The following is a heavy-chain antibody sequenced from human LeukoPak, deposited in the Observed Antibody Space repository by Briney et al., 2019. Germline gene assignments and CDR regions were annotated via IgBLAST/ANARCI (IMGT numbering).Heavy chain of an antibody. D-gene: IGHD1-26*01. J-gene: IGHJ4*02. Sequence: GGSLRLSCAASGFTVSSTYMSWVRQAPGKGLEWVSVIYSGGSTYYTDSVKGRFTISRDNSKNTLFLQMNSLRAEDTAVYYCAKDGFEGSYYVFDYWGQGTLVTVSS. CDR3: AKDGFEGSYYVFDY. V-gene: IGHV3-53*01. CDR2: IYSGGST. CDR1: GFTVSSTY.